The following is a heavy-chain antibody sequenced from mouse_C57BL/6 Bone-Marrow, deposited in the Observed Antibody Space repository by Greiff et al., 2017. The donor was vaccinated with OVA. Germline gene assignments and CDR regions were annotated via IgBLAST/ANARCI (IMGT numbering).Heavy chain of an antibody. V-gene: IGHV3-1*01. CDR3: ARVGSYYYGRGYFDV. Sequence: VQLQQSGPGMVKPSQSLSLTCTVTGYSITSGYDWHWIRHFPGNKLEWMGYISYSGSTNYNPSLKSRISITHDTSKNHFFLKLNSVTTEDTATYYCARVGSYYYGRGYFDVWGTGTTVTVSS. CDR1: GYSITSGYD. D-gene: IGHD1-1*01. CDR2: ISYSGST. J-gene: IGHJ1*03.